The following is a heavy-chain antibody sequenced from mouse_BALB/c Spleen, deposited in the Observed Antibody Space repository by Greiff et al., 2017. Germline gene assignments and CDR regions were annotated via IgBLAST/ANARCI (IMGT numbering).Heavy chain of an antibody. CDR1: GYTFTSYW. J-gene: IGHJ3*01. CDR3: TRGGSAWFAY. D-gene: IGHD1-1*02. CDR2: IYPSDSYT. V-gene: IGHV1-69*02. Sequence: QVQLKQPGAELVRPGASVKLSCKASGYTFTSYWINWVKQRPGQGLEWIGNIYPSDSYTNYNQKFKDKATLTVDKSSSTAYMQLSSPTSEDSAVYYCTRGGSAWFAYWGQGTLVTVSA.